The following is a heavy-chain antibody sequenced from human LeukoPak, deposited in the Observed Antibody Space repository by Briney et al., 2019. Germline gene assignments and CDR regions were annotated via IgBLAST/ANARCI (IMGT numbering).Heavy chain of an antibody. CDR2: IYYSGST. Sequence: SETLSLTCTVSGGSISSYYWGWIRQPPGKGLEWIGSIYYSGSTYYNPSPKSRVTISVDTSKNQFSLKLSSVTAADTAVYYCARHEASGSYFLDYWGQGTLVTVSS. J-gene: IGHJ4*02. CDR3: ARHEASGSYFLDY. V-gene: IGHV4-39*01. CDR1: GGSISSYY. D-gene: IGHD1-26*01.